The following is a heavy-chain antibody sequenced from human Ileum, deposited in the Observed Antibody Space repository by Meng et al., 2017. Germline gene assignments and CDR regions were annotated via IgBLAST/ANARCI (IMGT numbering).Heavy chain of an antibody. V-gene: IGHV3-30*02. J-gene: IGHJ6*02. D-gene: IGHD3-10*01. CDR3: ARELRGLRGGITGAAGTDV. CDR1: GFIFSNYG. CDR2: IRYDGSNT. Sequence: GGPLRLSCAASGFIFSNYGMIWVRQAPGKGLEWVALIRYDGSNTYYEDSVKGRFTISRDNSKNTLYLQMNSLRDEDTAVYYCARELRGLRGGITGAAGTDVWGQGTTVTVSS.